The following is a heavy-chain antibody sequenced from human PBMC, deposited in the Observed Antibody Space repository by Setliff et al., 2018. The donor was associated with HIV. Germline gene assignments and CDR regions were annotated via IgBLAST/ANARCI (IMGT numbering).Heavy chain of an antibody. D-gene: IGHD5-12*01. V-gene: IGHV2-5*01. CDR2: IYWHGGG. J-gene: IGHJ4*02. CDR1: GFSLSTSGVG. CDR3: AHRPNSGYDLNFDY. Sequence: SGPTLVNPTQTLTLTCTFSGFSLSTSGVGVGWIRQPPGKALEWLAIIYWHGGGRYSPYLKSRPTITKDTSKNQVVLTMTNIDPVDTATYYCAHRPNSGYDLNFDYWGQGIQVTVSS.